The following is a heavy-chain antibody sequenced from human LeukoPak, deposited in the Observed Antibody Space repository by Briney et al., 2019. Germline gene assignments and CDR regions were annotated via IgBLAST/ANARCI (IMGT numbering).Heavy chain of an antibody. CDR2: IYHSGST. V-gene: IGHV4-4*02. J-gene: IGHJ6*02. Sequence: PSGTLSLTCAVSGGSISSSNWWSWVRQPPGKGLEWIGEIYHSGSTNYNPSLKSRVTISVDKSKNQFSLKLSSVTAADTAVYYCARGWRYDIPYYGMDVWGQGTTVTVSS. CDR1: GGSISSSNW. CDR3: ARGWRYDIPYYGMDV. D-gene: IGHD3-9*01.